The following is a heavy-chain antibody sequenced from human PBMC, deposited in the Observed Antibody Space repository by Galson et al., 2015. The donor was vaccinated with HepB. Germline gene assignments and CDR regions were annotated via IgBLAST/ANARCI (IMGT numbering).Heavy chain of an antibody. CDR3: ARGWQVVDY. Sequence: SLRLSCAASGFTFNNYAVRWVRQAPGKGLEWVAVIWYDGSNKYYADSVKGRFTISRDNSKNTLSLQMNSLRAEDTAVYYCARGWQVVDYWGQGTLVTVSS. CDR2: IWYDGSNK. V-gene: IGHV3-33*01. J-gene: IGHJ4*02. D-gene: IGHD2-15*01. CDR1: GFTFNNYA.